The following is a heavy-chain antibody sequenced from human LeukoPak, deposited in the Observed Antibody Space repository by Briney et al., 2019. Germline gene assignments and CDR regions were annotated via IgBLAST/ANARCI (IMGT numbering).Heavy chain of an antibody. CDR1: GCTFITYW. V-gene: IGHV3-7*01. Sequence: GGPLRPPCAASGCTFITYWMSWVGPAPGKGVEWGANVKQNGSEKYYVDSVKGRFTISRDNAKNSLYLQMNSLRAEDTAVYCCARDRGSYYIDYYYYGMDVWGQGTTVTVSS. D-gene: IGHD1-26*01. CDR3: ARDRGSYYIDYYYYGMDV. J-gene: IGHJ6*02. CDR2: VKQNGSEK.